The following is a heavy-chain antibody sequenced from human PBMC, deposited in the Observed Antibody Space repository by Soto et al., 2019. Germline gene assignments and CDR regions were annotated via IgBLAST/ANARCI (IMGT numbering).Heavy chain of an antibody. V-gene: IGHV4-59*01. D-gene: IGHD3-10*01. J-gene: IGHJ5*02. Sequence: SDTLSLTCSVSGGSIRSYYCSWIRQPPGKGLEWIGYIYYSGSTNYNPSLKSRVTISVDTSKNQFSLKLSSVTTADTAVYYCARELFGRSVWFDPWGQGTLVTVS. CDR3: ARELFGRSVWFDP. CDR1: GGSIRSYY. CDR2: IYYSGST.